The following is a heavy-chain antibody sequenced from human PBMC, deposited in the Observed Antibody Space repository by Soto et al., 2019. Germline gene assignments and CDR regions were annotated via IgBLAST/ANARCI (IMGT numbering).Heavy chain of an antibody. CDR1: GYSFTNYW. CDR3: ARRNYYDTSNWFDP. D-gene: IGHD3-22*01. Sequence: GESLKISCKGSGYSFTNYWIGWVRQKPGKGLEWMGIIYPDDSDTRYSPSFQGQVTISADKSISTAYLRWSSLKASDTAIYYCARRNYYDTSNWFDPWGQGTLVTSPQ. J-gene: IGHJ5*02. CDR2: IYPDDSDT. V-gene: IGHV5-51*01.